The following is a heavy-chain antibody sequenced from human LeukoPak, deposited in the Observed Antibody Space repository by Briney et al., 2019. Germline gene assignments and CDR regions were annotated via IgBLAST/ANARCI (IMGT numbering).Heavy chain of an antibody. J-gene: IGHJ3*02. V-gene: IGHV3-48*03. CDR2: ISSLGTKI. D-gene: IGHD4-11*01. CDR1: VFAFGISE. CDR3: ARERVTTGGDACDI. Sequence: GSLRLSCTASVFAFGISEISWVRQAPGEGRGWVSYISSLGTKIYYTDSVKGRFTMSRDKDKNSLYPQMNSLTDEDTAIYYCARERVTTGGDACDIWGHGTMVTVSS.